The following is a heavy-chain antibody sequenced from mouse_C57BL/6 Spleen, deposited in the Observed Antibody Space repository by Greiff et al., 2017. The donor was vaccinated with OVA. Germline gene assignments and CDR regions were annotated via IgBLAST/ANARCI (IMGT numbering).Heavy chain of an antibody. CDR2: IRNKANGYTT. CDR3: AKYGEPWNLDV. Sequence: EVKLMESGGGLVQPGGSLSLSCAASGFTFTDYYMSWVRQPPGKALEWLGFIRNKANGYTTEYSASVKGRFTISRDNSQSILYLQMNALRAEDSATYYGAKYGEPWNLDVWGTGTTVTVSS. CDR1: GFTFTDYY. J-gene: IGHJ1*03. V-gene: IGHV7-3*01.